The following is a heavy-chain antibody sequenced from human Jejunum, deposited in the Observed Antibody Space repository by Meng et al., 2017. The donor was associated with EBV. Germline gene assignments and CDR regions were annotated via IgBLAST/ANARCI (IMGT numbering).Heavy chain of an antibody. CDR3: ASRALYYFDS. V-gene: IGHV4-34*02. CDR2: MNPGGTA. Sequence: VELQQWGAGLLKPSXXLSLTCGVYVGSLSGHEWSWIRQPPGKGLEWLGEMNPGGTATYNSSLQSRVSMSVDTSKNQFLLRLTSVTAADTAVYYCASRALYYFDSWGQGTLVTVSS. J-gene: IGHJ4*02. D-gene: IGHD2-2*02. CDR1: VGSLSGHE.